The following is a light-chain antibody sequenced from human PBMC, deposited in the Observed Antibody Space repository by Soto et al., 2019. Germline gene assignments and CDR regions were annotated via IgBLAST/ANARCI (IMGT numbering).Light chain of an antibody. CDR3: QQYNSYRT. V-gene: IGKV1-5*01. CDR2: DAS. CDR1: QSINIW. Sequence: DIQMTQSPSTLSASVGDRVTITCRARQSINIWLAWYQQKPGKAPKLLIYDASILESGVPSRFSGSGPGTEFTLTISSLQPDDFATYYCQQYNSYRTFGQGTKVDI. J-gene: IGKJ1*01.